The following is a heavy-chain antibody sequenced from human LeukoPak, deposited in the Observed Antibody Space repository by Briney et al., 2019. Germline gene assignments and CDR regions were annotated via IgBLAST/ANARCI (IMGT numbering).Heavy chain of an antibody. CDR3: AREREGRPYNYGFLDS. V-gene: IGHV4-4*07. J-gene: IGHJ4*02. CDR2: ISGSGST. CDR1: GGSISGYY. D-gene: IGHD5-18*01. Sequence: PETLSLTCTVSGGSISGYYWSWIRQPAGKGLEWLGRISGSGSTNYNLSLTGRVSISVDKSRTQFSLNLSSLTAADTAVYYCAREREGRPYNYGFLDSWGQGRLVTVSS.